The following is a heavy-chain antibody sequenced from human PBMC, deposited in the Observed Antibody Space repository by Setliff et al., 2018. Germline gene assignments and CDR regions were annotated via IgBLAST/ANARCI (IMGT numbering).Heavy chain of an antibody. CDR1: GGSIMNYS. CDR2: VYYTGNT. V-gene: IGHV4-59*01. CDR3: ARDRTAYNYGMDI. J-gene: IGHJ6*02. Sequence: SETLSLTCTVSGGSIMNYSWSWIRQPPGKGLEWVGYVYYTGNTNYNPSLKSRLTISVDPSKNQVSLQLKSATTADTAVYYCARDRTAYNYGMDIWGQGTTVTVSS. D-gene: IGHD5-18*01.